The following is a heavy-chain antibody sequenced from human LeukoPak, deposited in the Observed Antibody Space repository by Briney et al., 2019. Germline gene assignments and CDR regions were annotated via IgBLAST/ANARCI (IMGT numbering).Heavy chain of an antibody. CDR2: IRSSSNYI. J-gene: IGHJ4*02. V-gene: IGHV3-21*01. CDR1: GFTFSSHG. D-gene: IGHD6-19*01. CDR3: ARGRAHELHSGWYLPFDY. Sequence: GGSLRLSCAASGFTFSSHGMNWVRQAPGKGLEWVSFIRSSSNYIHYADSVKGRFTISRDNSKNSLYLQMNSLRAEDTAVYYCARGRAHELHSGWYLPFDYWGQGTLVTVSS.